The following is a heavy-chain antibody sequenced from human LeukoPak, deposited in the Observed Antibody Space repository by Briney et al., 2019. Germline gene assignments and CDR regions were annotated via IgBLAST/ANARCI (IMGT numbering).Heavy chain of an antibody. D-gene: IGHD6-6*01. CDR1: RFSFDDYG. V-gene: IGHV3-9*01. CDR2: ISWNSGSI. Sequence: GGSLRLSCVASRFSFDDYGMHWVRQGPGKGLEWVSEISWNSGSIAYADSVKGRFTISRDNSKNTLYLQMNSLRAEDTAVYYCATFEYSSSVKGPEYYGMDVWGQGTTVTVSS. CDR3: ATFEYSSSVKGPEYYGMDV. J-gene: IGHJ6*02.